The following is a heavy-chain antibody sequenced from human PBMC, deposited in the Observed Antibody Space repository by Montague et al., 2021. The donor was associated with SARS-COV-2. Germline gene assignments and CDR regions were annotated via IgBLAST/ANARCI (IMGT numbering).Heavy chain of an antibody. CDR3: ARHANWDWYDFDF. V-gene: IGHV4-59*08. CDR2: IHLYGSA. D-gene: IGHD7-27*01. J-gene: IGHJ4*02. Sequence: SETLSLTCSVSGGSVSSSYWSWTRLPPGKGLEWIGYIHLYGSAKYNPSLKSRATISVDTSKNQFSLKLRSVTGVDTAVYNCARHANWDWYDFDFWGQGTLVTVSS. CDR1: GGSVSSSY.